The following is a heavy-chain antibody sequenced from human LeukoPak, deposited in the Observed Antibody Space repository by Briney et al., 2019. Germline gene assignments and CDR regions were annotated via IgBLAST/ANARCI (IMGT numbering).Heavy chain of an antibody. D-gene: IGHD1-26*01. CDR1: GGSFSGYY. V-gene: IGHV4-34*01. CDR3: ASGGQFVWGSYFVPWFDP. Sequence: SETLSLTCAVHGGSFSGYYWSWIRQPPGKGLEWIGEINHRGSITYNPSIKSRATLSVDTSKNQFSLKLRSVTAADTAVYYCASGGQFVWGSYFVPWFDPWGQGALVTVSS. CDR2: INHRGSI. J-gene: IGHJ5*02.